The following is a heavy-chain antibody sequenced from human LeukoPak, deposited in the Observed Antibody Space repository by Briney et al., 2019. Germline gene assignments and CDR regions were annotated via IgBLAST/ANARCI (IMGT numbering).Heavy chain of an antibody. V-gene: IGHV4-59*01. Sequence: SETLSLTCTVSGGSISSYYWSWIRQPPGKGLDWIGYIHYSGSTNYNPSLKSRVTISVDTSKNQFFLKLSSVTAADTAVYYCARVGFRTAFDIWGQGTMGTISS. J-gene: IGHJ3*02. D-gene: IGHD3-10*01. CDR2: IHYSGST. CDR1: GGSISSYY. CDR3: ARVGFRTAFDI.